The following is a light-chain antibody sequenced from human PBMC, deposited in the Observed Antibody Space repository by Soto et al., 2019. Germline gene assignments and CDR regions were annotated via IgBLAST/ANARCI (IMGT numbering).Light chain of an antibody. Sequence: QAVVTQEPSLTVCPGGTVTLTCGSRDGPVTSGHYPYWYQQRPGQVPRTLIYNTLNRQSWAPARFSGSLVGVKAALTLSGAQPEDEADYYCLLTYSGGRVFGGGTKLTVL. CDR1: DGPVTSGHY. CDR3: LLTYSGGRV. V-gene: IGLV7-46*01. CDR2: NTL. J-gene: IGLJ2*01.